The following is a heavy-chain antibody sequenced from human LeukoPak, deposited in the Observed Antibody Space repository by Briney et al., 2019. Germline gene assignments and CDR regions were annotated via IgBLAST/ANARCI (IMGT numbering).Heavy chain of an antibody. V-gene: IGHV1-2*02. D-gene: IGHD1-1*01. J-gene: IGHJ1*01. Sequence: ASVKVSCKASGHTLTVHYIHWVRQGPGQGLEWLGWITLHSGDTHYAQKYQGMLTMTSDTSISTGYMELSRLQFDDTAVYYCAREGQLGLDNWGQGTLVTVSS. CDR1: GHTLTVHY. CDR2: ITLHSGDT. CDR3: AREGQLGLDN.